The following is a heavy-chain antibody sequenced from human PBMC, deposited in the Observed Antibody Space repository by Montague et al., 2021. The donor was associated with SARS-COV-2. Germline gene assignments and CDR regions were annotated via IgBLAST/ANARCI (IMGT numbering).Heavy chain of an antibody. Sequence: SLRLSCAASGFTVSSNYMSWVRQAPGKGLEWVSVIYSGGSTYYADSVKGRFTISRHNSKNTLYLQMNSLRAEDTAVYHCARDHGSGWFTFDYWGQGTLVTVSS. D-gene: IGHD6-19*01. CDR1: GFTVSSNY. CDR3: ARDHGSGWFTFDY. V-gene: IGHV3-53*04. CDR2: IYSGGST. J-gene: IGHJ4*02.